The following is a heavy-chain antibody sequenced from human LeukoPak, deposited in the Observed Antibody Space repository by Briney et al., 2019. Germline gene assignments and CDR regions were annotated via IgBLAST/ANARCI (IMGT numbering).Heavy chain of an antibody. V-gene: IGHV3-74*01. CDR3: AKNLDPGYCSSTSCSKYYYGMDV. Sequence: GGSLRLSCAASGFTFSAYWMHWVRQAPGKGLVWVSRINTDGSSPTYAASVKGRFTISRDNSKNTLYLQMNSLRAEDTAVYYCAKNLDPGYCSSTSCSKYYYGMDVWGQGTTVTVSS. CDR1: GFTFSAYW. CDR2: INTDGSSP. D-gene: IGHD2-2*01. J-gene: IGHJ6*02.